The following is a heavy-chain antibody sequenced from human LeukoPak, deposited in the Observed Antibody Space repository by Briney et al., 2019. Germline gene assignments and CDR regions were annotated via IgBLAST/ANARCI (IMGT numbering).Heavy chain of an antibody. D-gene: IGHD5-18*01. J-gene: IGHJ4*02. CDR3: ARGLPELDY. V-gene: IGHV3-23*01. CDR1: GFTFSTYA. CDR2: ISGTGGST. Sequence: PGGSLRLSCAASGFTFSTYAMTWVRQAPGKGLEWVSLISGTGGSTYYADSVKGRFTISRDNSKNTLYLQMNSLRAEDTAVYYCARGLPELDYWGQGTLVTVSS.